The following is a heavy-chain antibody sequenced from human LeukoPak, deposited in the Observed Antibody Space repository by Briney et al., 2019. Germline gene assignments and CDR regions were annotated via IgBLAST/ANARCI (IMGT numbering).Heavy chain of an antibody. D-gene: IGHD2-2*01. J-gene: IGHJ4*02. V-gene: IGHV3-23*01. CDR2: ISGSGGST. Sequence: GGSLRLSCAASGFTFSSYAMSWVRQAPGKGLEWVSAISGSGGSTYYADSVKGRFTISRDNSKNTLFLQMNSLRAEDTAVYYRAKEGFCSGANCYGAFDYWGQGILVTVSS. CDR3: AKEGFCSGANCYGAFDY. CDR1: GFTFSSYA.